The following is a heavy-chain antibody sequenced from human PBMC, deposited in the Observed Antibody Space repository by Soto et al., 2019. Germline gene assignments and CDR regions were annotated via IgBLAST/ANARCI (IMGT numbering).Heavy chain of an antibody. CDR2: IKSKIDGGTT. CDR3: ATEFYSNGYNF. D-gene: IGHD3-22*01. CDR1: GFTFSNAW. Sequence: PGGSLRLSCVGSGFTFSNAWMTWVRQAPGKGLEWVGHIKSKIDGGTTDYAAPVKGRFTISRDDSRTTLYLQLNSLKTEDTAVYYCATEFYSNGYNFWAQETLLPVSA. V-gene: IGHV3-15*01. J-gene: IGHJ4*02.